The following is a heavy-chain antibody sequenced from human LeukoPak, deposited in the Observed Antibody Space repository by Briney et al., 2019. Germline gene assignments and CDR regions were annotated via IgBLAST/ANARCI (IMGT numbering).Heavy chain of an antibody. CDR2: IYHSGST. V-gene: IGHV4-4*02. Sequence: SETLSLTCAVSGGYISSSNWWSWVRQPPGKGLDWIGEIYHSGSTNYNPSLKSRVTIPVDKYKNQFSLKLSSVTAADTAVYYLARHGVVTVGIDYWGQETLVTVSS. CDR3: ARHGVVTVGIDY. CDR1: GGYISSSNW. J-gene: IGHJ4*02. D-gene: IGHD2-21*02.